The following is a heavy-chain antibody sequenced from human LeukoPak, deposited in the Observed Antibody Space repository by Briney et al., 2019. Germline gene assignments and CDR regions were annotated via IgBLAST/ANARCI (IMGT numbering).Heavy chain of an antibody. V-gene: IGHV4-61*02. CDR2: IYTSGST. CDR1: GGSISSGSYY. J-gene: IGHJ5*02. CDR3: ASERFLWFDP. Sequence: SETLSLTCTVSGGSISSGSYYWSWIRQPAGKGLEWIGRIYTSGSTNYNPSLKSRVTISVDTSKNQFSLKLSSVTAADTAVYYCASERFLWFDPWGQGTLVTVSS. D-gene: IGHD3-3*01.